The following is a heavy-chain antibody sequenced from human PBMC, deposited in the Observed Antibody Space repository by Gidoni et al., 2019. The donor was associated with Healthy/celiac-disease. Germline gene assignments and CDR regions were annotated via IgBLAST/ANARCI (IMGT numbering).Heavy chain of an antibody. D-gene: IGHD5-12*01. CDR3: ARGTAPLYSGNPNYFDY. Sequence: QVQLVQSGAEVKKPGSSVKVSCKASGGTFSSYAISWVRQAPGQGLEWMGGIIPIFGTANYAQKFQGRVTITADESTSTAYMELSSLRSEDTAVYYCARGTAPLYSGNPNYFDYWGQGTLVTVSS. CDR2: IIPIFGTA. V-gene: IGHV1-69*01. J-gene: IGHJ4*02. CDR1: GGTFSSYA.